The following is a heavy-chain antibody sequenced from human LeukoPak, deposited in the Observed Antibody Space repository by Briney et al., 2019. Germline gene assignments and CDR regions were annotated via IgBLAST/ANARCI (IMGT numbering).Heavy chain of an antibody. D-gene: IGHD3-16*02. J-gene: IGHJ4*02. V-gene: IGHV3-48*03. Sequence: GGSLRLSCAASGFTFNIYEMNWVRQAPGMGLEWVSYISSRGRTIYYIDSVKGRFTISRDNAKNSLYLQMNSLRAEDTAVYYCARDSYVWGSYRPIRNDYWGQGTLVTVSS. CDR1: GFTFNIYE. CDR2: ISSRGRTI. CDR3: ARDSYVWGSYRPIRNDY.